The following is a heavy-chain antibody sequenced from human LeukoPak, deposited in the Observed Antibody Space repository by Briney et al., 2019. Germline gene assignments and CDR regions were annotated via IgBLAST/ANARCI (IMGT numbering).Heavy chain of an antibody. V-gene: IGHV3-74*01. D-gene: IGHD6-19*01. J-gene: IGHJ4*02. CDR3: ATKQWLAPPPDS. CDR2: INTDGTVT. CDR1: GFTFSKYW. Sequence: PAGSLSLSCAASGFTFSKYWMLWVRQAPGKGLERVSRINTDGTVTTYADPVKGRFTVSRDNADNTMFLQMNGVRDEDTAVYYWATKQWLAPPPDSWGQGTPVTVSS.